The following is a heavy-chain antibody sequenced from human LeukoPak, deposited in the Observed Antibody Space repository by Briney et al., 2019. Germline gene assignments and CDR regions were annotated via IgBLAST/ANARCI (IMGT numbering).Heavy chain of an antibody. D-gene: IGHD6-13*01. Sequence: PGGSLRLSCAASGFTFSSYAMHWVRQAPGKGLEWVAVISYDGSNKYYADSVKGRFTISRDNSKNSLYLQMNSLRAEDTALYYCAKDIEAGYSSSWYGLDYWGQGTLVTVSS. CDR1: GFTFSSYA. CDR3: AKDIEAGYSSSWYGLDY. CDR2: ISYDGSNK. J-gene: IGHJ4*02. V-gene: IGHV3-30-3*01.